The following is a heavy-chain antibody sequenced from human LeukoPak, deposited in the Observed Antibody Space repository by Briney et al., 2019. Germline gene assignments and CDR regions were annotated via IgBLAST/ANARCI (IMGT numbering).Heavy chain of an antibody. CDR2: ISSSSYI. V-gene: IGHV3-21*01. CDR3: ASGYYDSSGP. Sequence: GGSLRLSCAASGSTFSSYSMNWVRQAPGKGLEWVLSISSSSYIYYADSVKGRFTISRDNAKNSLYLQMNSLRAEDTAVYYCASGYYDSSGPWGQGTLVTVSS. J-gene: IGHJ5*02. D-gene: IGHD3-22*01. CDR1: GSTFSSYS.